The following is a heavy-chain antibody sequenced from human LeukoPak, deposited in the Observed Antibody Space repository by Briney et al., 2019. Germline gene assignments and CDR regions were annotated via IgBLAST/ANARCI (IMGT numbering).Heavy chain of an antibody. CDR2: IYSSGSV. D-gene: IGHD3-22*01. Sequence: ASETLSLTCTVSGGSIRTYYWSWIRQPPGKGLEWIGYIYSSGSVDYNPSLKSRVTISVDTSKSQFSLKLTSVTSADTAVYSCARLLDNDISGDPDTFDVWGQGTTVIVSS. CDR3: ARLLDNDISGDPDTFDV. CDR1: GGSIRTYY. V-gene: IGHV4-59*01. J-gene: IGHJ3*01.